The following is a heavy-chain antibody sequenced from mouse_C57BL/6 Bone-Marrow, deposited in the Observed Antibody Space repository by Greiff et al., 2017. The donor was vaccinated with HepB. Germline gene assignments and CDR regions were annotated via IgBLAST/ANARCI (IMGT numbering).Heavy chain of an antibody. J-gene: IGHJ3*01. CDR3: ARKGGGLPAWFAY. CDR2: IYPGSGST. CDR1: GYTFTSYW. V-gene: IGHV1-55*01. D-gene: IGHD3-1*01. Sequence: QVHVKQSGAELVKPGASVKMSCKASGYTFTSYWITWVKQRPGQGLEWIGDIYPGSGSTNYNEKFKSKATLTVDTSSSTAYMQLSSLTSEDSAVYYCARKGGGLPAWFAYWGQGTLVTVSA.